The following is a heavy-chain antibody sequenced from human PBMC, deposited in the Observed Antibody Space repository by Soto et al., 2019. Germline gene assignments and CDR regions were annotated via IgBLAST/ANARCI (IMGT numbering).Heavy chain of an antibody. J-gene: IGHJ4*02. CDR3: ARDGSSWLDY. CDR2: INPSGGST. V-gene: IGHV1-46*01. Sequence: ASVKVSCKASVYTFTGYYIHWVRQATGQGLEWMGIINPSGGSTSYAQKFQGRVTMTRDTSTSTVYMELSSLRSEDTAVYYCARDGSSWLDYWGQGTLVTVSS. D-gene: IGHD6-13*01. CDR1: VYTFTGYY.